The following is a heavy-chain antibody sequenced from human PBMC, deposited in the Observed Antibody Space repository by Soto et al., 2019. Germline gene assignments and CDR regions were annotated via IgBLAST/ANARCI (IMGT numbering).Heavy chain of an antibody. V-gene: IGHV3-23*01. J-gene: IGHJ5*02. D-gene: IGHD5-18*01. CDR1: GFTFSDYA. Sequence: VGSLRLSCAASGFTFSDYAMSWVRQAPGKGLEWVSGVSGGGGTTYYADSVKGRFTVSRDNSRNTLYLQMNSLRAEDTAVYYCAKGRYTYGSNWFDPWGQGTLVTVSS. CDR3: AKGRYTYGSNWFDP. CDR2: VSGGGGTT.